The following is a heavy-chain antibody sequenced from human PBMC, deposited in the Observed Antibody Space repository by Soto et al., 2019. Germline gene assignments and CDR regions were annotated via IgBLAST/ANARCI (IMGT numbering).Heavy chain of an antibody. D-gene: IGHD3-10*01. V-gene: IGHV3-30*18. CDR3: AKDREEGYYYYGMDV. CDR2: ISYDGSNK. CDR1: GFTFSSYG. J-gene: IGHJ6*02. Sequence: GGSLRLSCAASGFTFSSYGMHWVRQAPGKGLEWVAVISYDGSNKYYADSVKGRFTISRDNSKNTLYLQMNSLRAEDTAVYYCAKDREEGYYYYGMDVWGQGTTVTVSS.